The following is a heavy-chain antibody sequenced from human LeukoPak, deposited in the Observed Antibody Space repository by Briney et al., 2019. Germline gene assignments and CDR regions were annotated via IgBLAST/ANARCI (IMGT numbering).Heavy chain of an antibody. D-gene: IGHD5-18*01. V-gene: IGHV3-33*06. CDR1: GFTFSNYG. J-gene: IGHJ4*02. Sequence: GGSLRLSCAASGFTFSNYGMYWVRQAPGKGLEWVAAIWYDGSNKYYADSVKGRFTISRDNSKNTLYLQMNSLRAEDTAVYYCAKRRIQLWFYDYWGQGTLVTVSS. CDR3: AKRRIQLWFYDY. CDR2: IWYDGSNK.